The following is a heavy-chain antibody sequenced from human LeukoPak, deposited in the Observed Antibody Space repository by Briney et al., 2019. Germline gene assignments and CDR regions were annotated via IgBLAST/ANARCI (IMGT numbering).Heavy chain of an antibody. V-gene: IGHV1-69*05. J-gene: IGHJ4*02. CDR1: VGTFSSYA. CDR3: ARVMVAAALDY. CDR2: IIPIFGTA. Sequence: SVKVSCKASVGTFSSYAISWVRQAPGQGLEWMGRIIPIFGTANYAQKFHGRVTITTDESTSTAYMELSSLRSEDTAVYYCARVMVAAALDYWGQGTLVTVSS. D-gene: IGHD6-13*01.